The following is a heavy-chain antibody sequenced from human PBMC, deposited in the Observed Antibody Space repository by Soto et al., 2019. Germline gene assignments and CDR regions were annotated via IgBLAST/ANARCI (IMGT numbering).Heavy chain of an antibody. CDR2: IWYDGSNK. D-gene: IGHD2-8*01. J-gene: IGHJ6*02. V-gene: IGHV3-33*01. Sequence: GGSLRLSCAASGFTFSSYGMHWVRQAPGKGLEWVAVIWYDGSNKYYADSVKGRFTISRDNSKNTLYLQMNSLRAEDTAVYYCARDPSHGHYYYYGTDVWGQGTTVTVSS. CDR3: ARDPSHGHYYYYGTDV. CDR1: GFTFSSYG.